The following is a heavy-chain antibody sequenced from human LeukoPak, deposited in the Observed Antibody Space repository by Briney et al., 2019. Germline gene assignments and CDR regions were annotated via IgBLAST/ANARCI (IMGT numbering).Heavy chain of an antibody. Sequence: PSETLSLTCAVYGGSFSGYYWSLIRQPPGKGLEWIGEINHSGSTNYNPSLKSRVTISVDTSKNQFSLKLSSVTAADTAVYYCARRFTYYDFWSGYMRWFDPWGQGTLVTVSS. J-gene: IGHJ5*02. V-gene: IGHV4-34*01. CDR1: GGSFSGYY. CDR2: INHSGST. D-gene: IGHD3-3*01. CDR3: ARRFTYYDFWSGYMRWFDP.